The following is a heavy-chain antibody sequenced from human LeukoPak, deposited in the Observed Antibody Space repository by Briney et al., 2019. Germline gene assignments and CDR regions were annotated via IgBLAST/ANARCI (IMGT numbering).Heavy chain of an antibody. D-gene: IGHD4-17*01. V-gene: IGHV3-23*01. Sequence: GGSLRLSCAASGFTFSSYGMSWVRQAPGKGLEWVSAISGSGGSTYYADSVKGRFTISRDNSKNTLYLQMNSLRAEDTAVYYCAKPHGDYWYFDLWGRGTLVTVSS. CDR3: AKPHGDYWYFDL. CDR1: GFTFSSYG. CDR2: ISGSGGST. J-gene: IGHJ2*01.